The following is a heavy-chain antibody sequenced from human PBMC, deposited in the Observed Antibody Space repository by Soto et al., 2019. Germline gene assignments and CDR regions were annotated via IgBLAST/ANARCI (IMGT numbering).Heavy chain of an antibody. CDR3: ARELPPDL. CDR1: GFTVSSKY. D-gene: IGHD2-15*01. CDR2: IWSAGLT. J-gene: IGHJ5*02. V-gene: IGHV3-53*01. Sequence: GALRLSCAASGFTVSSKYMNWVRQAPGKGLEWVSIIWSAGLTYYADSVRGRFTISRDISKNILFLQMNNLRAEDSAIYYCARELPPDLWGQGTLVTVSS.